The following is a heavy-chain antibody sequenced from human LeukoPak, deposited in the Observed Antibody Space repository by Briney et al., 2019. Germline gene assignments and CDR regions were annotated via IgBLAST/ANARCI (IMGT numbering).Heavy chain of an antibody. J-gene: IGHJ5*02. CDR3: ARGGAGSYYGTTFDP. D-gene: IGHD3-10*01. Sequence: PSETLSLTCTVSGGSISSGDYYWSWIRQPPGKGLEWIGYIYYSGSTYYNPSLKSRVTISVDTSENQFSLKLSSVTAADTAVYYCARGGAGSYYGTTFDPWGQGTLVTVSS. CDR2: IYYSGST. CDR1: GGSISSGDYY. V-gene: IGHV4-30-4*01.